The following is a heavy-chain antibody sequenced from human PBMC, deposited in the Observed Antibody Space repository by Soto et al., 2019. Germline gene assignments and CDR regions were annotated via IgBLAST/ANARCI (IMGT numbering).Heavy chain of an antibody. CDR3: ARDRGALELLDY. CDR1: GGSISSSNW. D-gene: IGHD1-7*01. V-gene: IGHV4-4*02. CDR2: IYHSGST. Sequence: SETLSLTCAVSGGSISSSNWWSWVRQPPGKGLEWIGEIYHSGSTNYNPSLKSRATISVDKSKNQFSLKLSSVTAADTAVYYCARDRGALELLDYWGQGTLVTVSS. J-gene: IGHJ4*02.